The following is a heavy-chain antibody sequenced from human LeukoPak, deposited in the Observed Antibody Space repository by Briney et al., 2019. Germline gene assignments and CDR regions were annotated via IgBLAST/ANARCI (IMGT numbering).Heavy chain of an antibody. J-gene: IGHJ3*02. CDR3: ASPGVAAAAPDAFDI. Sequence: ASVKVSCKASGYTFTSYAMHWVRQAPGQRLEWMGWTNAGNGNTKYSQKFQGRVTITRDTSASTAYMELSSLRSEDTAVYYCASPGVAAAAPDAFDIWGQGTMVTVSS. CDR1: GYTFTSYA. CDR2: TNAGNGNT. V-gene: IGHV1-3*01. D-gene: IGHD6-13*01.